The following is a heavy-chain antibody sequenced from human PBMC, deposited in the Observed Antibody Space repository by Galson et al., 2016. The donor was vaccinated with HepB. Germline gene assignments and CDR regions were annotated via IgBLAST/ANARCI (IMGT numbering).Heavy chain of an antibody. Sequence: SLRLSCAASGFSLSSYDIHWVRQAPGKGLEWVAVIWHDGTNKYYADSVQGRFLISSDNSKNVVYLNMNRLRAADTAFYYCARVRRQDEYCTDGDCFGWGWFNSLGQGIPVTVSS. V-gene: IGHV3-33*01. CDR2: IWHDGTNK. D-gene: IGHD2-8*01. J-gene: IGHJ5*01. CDR3: ARVRRQDEYCTDGDCFGWGWFNS. CDR1: GFSLSSYD.